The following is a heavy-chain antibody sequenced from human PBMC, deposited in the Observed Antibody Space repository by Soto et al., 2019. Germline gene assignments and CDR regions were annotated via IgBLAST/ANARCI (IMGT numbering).Heavy chain of an antibody. V-gene: IGHV1-69*01. CDR1: GGTFSSYA. CDR2: IIHIFGTA. Sequence: QVQLVQSGAEVKKPGSSVKVSCKASGGTFSSYAISWVRQAPGQGLQWMEWIIHIFGTAHYAQKFQGRVTITADESTSTAYMELSSVRSEDTAVYYCAGRGGGGSGSYHDYYYGIDVWGQGSTVTVTS. J-gene: IGHJ6*02. CDR3: AGRGGGGSGSYHDYYYGIDV. D-gene: IGHD3-10*01.